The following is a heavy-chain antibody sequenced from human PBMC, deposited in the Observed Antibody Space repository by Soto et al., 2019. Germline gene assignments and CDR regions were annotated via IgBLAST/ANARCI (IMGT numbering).Heavy chain of an antibody. Sequence: SVKVSCKASGGTFSSYAISWVRQAPGQGLEWMGGIIPIFGTANYAQKFQGRVTITADESTSTAYMELSSLRSEDTAVYYCAIHVMATTRYFGYWGQGTLVTLSS. V-gene: IGHV1-69*13. CDR2: IIPIFGTA. CDR3: AIHVMATTRYFGY. CDR1: GGTFSSYA. D-gene: IGHD2-21*01. J-gene: IGHJ4*02.